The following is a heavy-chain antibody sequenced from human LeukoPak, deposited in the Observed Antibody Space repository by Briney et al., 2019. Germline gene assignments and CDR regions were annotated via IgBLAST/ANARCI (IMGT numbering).Heavy chain of an antibody. CDR2: IYYSGST. Sequence: PSETLSLTCTVSGGSISSSSYYWGWIRQPPGKGLEWIGSIYYSGSTYYNPSLKSRVTISVDTSKNQFSLKLSSVTAADTAVYYCARAQYSSSSGIDYWGQGTLVTVSS. V-gene: IGHV4-39*07. CDR1: GGSISSSSYY. D-gene: IGHD6-6*01. CDR3: ARAQYSSSSGIDY. J-gene: IGHJ4*02.